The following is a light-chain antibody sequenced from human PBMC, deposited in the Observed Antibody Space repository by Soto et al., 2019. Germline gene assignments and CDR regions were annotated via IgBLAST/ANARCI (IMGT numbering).Light chain of an antibody. V-gene: IGKV3-20*01. CDR1: QSVSSSY. Sequence: EIVLTQSPGTLSLSPGERATLSCRASQSVSSSYFAWYQQTPGQAPRLLIYGASSRATGIPDRFSGSGSGKDFPLTISRLEHEDFAVYYCQQYGRSPRTFGQGTKVEIK. CDR3: QQYGRSPRT. J-gene: IGKJ1*01. CDR2: GAS.